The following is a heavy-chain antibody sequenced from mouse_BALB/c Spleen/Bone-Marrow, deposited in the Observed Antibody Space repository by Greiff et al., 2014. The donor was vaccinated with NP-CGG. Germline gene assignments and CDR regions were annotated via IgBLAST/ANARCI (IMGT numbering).Heavy chain of an antibody. Sequence: QVQLKHSGAELARPGASVKLSCKASGYTFTDYYINWVKQRTGQGLEWIGEIYPGSGNTYYNEKFKGKAKLTADKSSSTAYMQLSSLTSEDSAVYFCARDWDYYAMDYWGQGTSVTVSS. CDR1: GYTFTDYY. V-gene: IGHV1-77*01. J-gene: IGHJ4*01. CDR2: IYPGSGNT. CDR3: ARDWDYYAMDY. D-gene: IGHD4-1*01.